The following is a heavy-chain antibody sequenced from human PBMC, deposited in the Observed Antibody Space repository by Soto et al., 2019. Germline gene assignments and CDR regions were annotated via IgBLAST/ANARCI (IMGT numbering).Heavy chain of an antibody. V-gene: IGHV1-69*05. J-gene: IGHJ5*02. CDR3: ARGNYDFWSGSSDWVDP. Sequence: SVKVSCKASGGTFSSYAISLVRQAPGQGLEWMGGINPSYGNAKYSQKFQGRVTITRDTSASTAYMELSSLRSEDTAVYYCARGNYDFWSGSSDWVDPWGQGTLVTVSS. CDR2: INPSYGNA. CDR1: GGTFSSYA. D-gene: IGHD3-3*01.